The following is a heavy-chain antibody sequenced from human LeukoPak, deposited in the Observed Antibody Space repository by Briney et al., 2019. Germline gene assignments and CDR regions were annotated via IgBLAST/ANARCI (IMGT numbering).Heavy chain of an antibody. J-gene: IGHJ3*02. D-gene: IGHD5-18*01. CDR3: AKEGRGYTNGYNDALDI. Sequence: PGGSLRLSCAASGFTVSSDYMSWVRQAPAKGLAWVSVIYSGSTTKYADSVKGRFTISRDNSKNTLYLQMNSLRAEDTAVYYCAKEGRGYTNGYNDALDIWGQGTMVTVSS. CDR2: IYSGSTT. CDR1: GFTVSSDY. V-gene: IGHV3-53*01.